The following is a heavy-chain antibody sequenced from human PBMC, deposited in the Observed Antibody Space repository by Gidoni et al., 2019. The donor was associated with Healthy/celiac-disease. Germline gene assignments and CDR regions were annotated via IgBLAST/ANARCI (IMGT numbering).Heavy chain of an antibody. Sequence: QVQLVESGGGVVQPGRSLRLSCAASGFTFSSYGMHWVRQAPGKGLEWVAVISYDGSNKYYADSVKGRFTISRDNSKNTLYLQMNSLRAEDTAVYYCAKTPEPSRGGWTPYYFDYWGQGTLVTVSS. CDR1: GFTFSSYG. J-gene: IGHJ4*02. CDR2: ISYDGSNK. CDR3: AKTPEPSRGGWTPYYFDY. D-gene: IGHD6-19*01. V-gene: IGHV3-30*18.